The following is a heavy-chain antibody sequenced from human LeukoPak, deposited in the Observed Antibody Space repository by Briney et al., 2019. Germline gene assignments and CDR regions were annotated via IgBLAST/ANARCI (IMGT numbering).Heavy chain of an antibody. V-gene: IGHV3-20*04. CDR3: ARGGRGELLRFVDY. Sequence: GGSLRLSCAASGFTFDDYGMSWVRQVPGKGLEWVPGINWNGSGAGYADSVKGRFTISRDNAKNSLYLQMNSLRAEDTAVYYCARGGRGELLRFVDYWGQGTLVTVSS. J-gene: IGHJ4*02. D-gene: IGHD1-26*01. CDR2: INWNGSGA. CDR1: GFTFDDYG.